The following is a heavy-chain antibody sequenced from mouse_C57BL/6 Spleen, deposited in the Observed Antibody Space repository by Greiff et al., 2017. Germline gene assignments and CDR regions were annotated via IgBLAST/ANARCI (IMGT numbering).Heavy chain of an antibody. CDR3: TTALDSSGYSAY. CDR2: IDPENGDT. D-gene: IGHD3-2*02. Sequence: VQLQQSGAELVRPGASVKLSCTASGFNIKDDYMHWVKQRPEQGLEWIGWIDPENGDTEYASKFKGKATITADTSSNTAYLQLSSLTSEDTAVYYCTTALDSSGYSAYWGQGTLVTVSA. V-gene: IGHV14-4*01. J-gene: IGHJ3*01. CDR1: GFNIKDDY.